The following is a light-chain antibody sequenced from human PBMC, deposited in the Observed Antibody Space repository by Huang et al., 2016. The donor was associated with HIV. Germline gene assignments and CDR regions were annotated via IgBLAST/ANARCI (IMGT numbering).Light chain of an antibody. CDR1: QTFLYNSKSDSF. CDR2: GAA. J-gene: IGKJ4*01. Sequence: DIVVTQSPDSLAVSLGARATIHCKSSQTFLYNSKSDSFIAWYQQRPGQSPKVLLHGAAARQSGVPERFSCSVSETNFTLTINGLQPEDVAIYFCQQYSTIPTCGGGTKVDI. V-gene: IGKV4-1*01. CDR3: QQYSTIPT.